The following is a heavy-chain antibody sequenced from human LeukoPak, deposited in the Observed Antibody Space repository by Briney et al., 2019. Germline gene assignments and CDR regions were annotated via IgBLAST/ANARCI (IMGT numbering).Heavy chain of an antibody. CDR3: AYTGIAVAGSEGDYYYYMDV. Sequence: ASVKVSCKASGYTFTSYGISWVRQAPGQGLEWMGWISAYNGNTNYAQKLQGRVTMTTDTSTSTAYMELRSLRSDDTAVYYCAYTGIAVAGSEGDYYYYMDVWGKGTKVTVSS. D-gene: IGHD6-19*01. J-gene: IGHJ6*03. V-gene: IGHV1-18*01. CDR2: ISAYNGNT. CDR1: GYTFTSYG.